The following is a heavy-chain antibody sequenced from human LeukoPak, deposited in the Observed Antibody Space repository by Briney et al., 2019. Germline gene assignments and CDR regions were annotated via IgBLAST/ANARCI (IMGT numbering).Heavy chain of an antibody. CDR2: ISSSGSTI. Sequence: GGSLRLSCAASGFTSSDYYMSWIRQAPGKGLEWVSYISSSGSTIYYADSVKGRFTISRDNAKNSLYLQMNSLSAEDTAVYYCARDARSPRRYSSGFYYYYYMDVWGKGTTVTVSS. V-gene: IGHV3-11*01. J-gene: IGHJ6*03. D-gene: IGHD6-19*01. CDR1: GFTSSDYY. CDR3: ARDARSPRRYSSGFYYYYYMDV.